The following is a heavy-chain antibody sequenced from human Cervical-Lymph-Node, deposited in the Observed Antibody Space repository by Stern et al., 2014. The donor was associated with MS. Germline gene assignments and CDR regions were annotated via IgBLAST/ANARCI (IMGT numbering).Heavy chain of an antibody. CDR1: GFSLSTSGVG. D-gene: IGHD1-1*01. Sequence: QVTLKESGPTLVKPTQTLTLTCTFSGFSLSTSGVGVGWIRQPPGKALDWLSLIYWDDDKRYSPSLKSRLTITKDTSKNQVVLLRTNMDPVDTATYYCAHRRKYDNNWYTFDYWGQGTLVTVSS. V-gene: IGHV2-5*02. J-gene: IGHJ4*02. CDR2: IYWDDDK. CDR3: AHRRKYDNNWYTFDY.